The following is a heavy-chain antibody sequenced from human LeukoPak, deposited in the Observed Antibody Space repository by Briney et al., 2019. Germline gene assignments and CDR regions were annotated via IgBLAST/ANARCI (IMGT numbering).Heavy chain of an antibody. D-gene: IGHD5-18*01. CDR1: GYTFTSYG. CDR2: ISAYNGNT. V-gene: IGHV1-18*01. CDR3: ARPLAGYSYGYWVFDY. Sequence: ASVKVSCKASGYTFTSYGISWVRQAPGQGLEWMGWISAYNGNTNYAPKLQGRVTMTTDTSTSTAYMELRSLRSDDTAVYYCARPLAGYSYGYWVFDYWGQGTLVTVSS. J-gene: IGHJ4*02.